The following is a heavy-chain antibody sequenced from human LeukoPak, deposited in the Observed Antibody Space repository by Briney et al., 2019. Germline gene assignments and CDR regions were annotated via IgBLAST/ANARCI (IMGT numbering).Heavy chain of an antibody. Sequence: SETLSLTCTVSGGSISSYYWSWIRQPPGKGLEWIGYIYYSGSTNYNPSLKSRVTISVDTSKNQFSLKLSSVTAADTAVYYCAGLHAASFDYWGQGTLVTVSS. D-gene: IGHD2-15*01. CDR2: IYYSGST. CDR3: AGLHAASFDY. J-gene: IGHJ4*02. V-gene: IGHV4-59*08. CDR1: GGSISSYY.